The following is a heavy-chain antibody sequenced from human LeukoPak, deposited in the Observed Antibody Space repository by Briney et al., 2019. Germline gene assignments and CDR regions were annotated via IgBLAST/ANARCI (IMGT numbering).Heavy chain of an antibody. CDR3: ATDGRSSGWYGFDY. CDR2: IASPVGRM. Sequence: GGSLRLSCAASGFTFSTYSMNWVRQAPGKGLEWVASIASPVGRMYYADSLKGRITISRDDARSTLYLQMNSLRAEDTAVYYCATDGRSSGWYGFDYWGQGILVTVSS. J-gene: IGHJ4*02. V-gene: IGHV3-21*01. D-gene: IGHD6-19*01. CDR1: GFTFSTYS.